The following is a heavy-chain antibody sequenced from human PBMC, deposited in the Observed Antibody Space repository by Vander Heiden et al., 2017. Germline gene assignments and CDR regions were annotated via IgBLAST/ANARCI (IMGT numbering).Heavy chain of an antibody. D-gene: IGHD4-17*01. CDR3: ARGLETVSQSSPV. V-gene: IGHV4-34*01. J-gene: IGHJ6*02. CDR1: GCSLSGFY. Sequence: QVHLQQWGAGLLKPSETLSLTCAVYGCSLSGFYWNGIRQPPGKGLEWIGEINRGGSTNYNPSLKSRVTISLDTSNNQFSLRLSSVTAADTAVYYGARGLETVSQSSPVWGQGTTVTVSS. CDR2: INRGGST.